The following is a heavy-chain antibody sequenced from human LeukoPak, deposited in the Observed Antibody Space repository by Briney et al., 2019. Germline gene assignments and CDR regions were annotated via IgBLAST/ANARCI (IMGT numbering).Heavy chain of an antibody. J-gene: IGHJ4*02. V-gene: IGHV4-30-2*02. CDR2: IYHSGST. CDR1: GGSISSGGYS. Sequence: PSETLSLTCAVSGGSISSGGYSWSWIRQPPGKGLEWIGYIYHSGSTYYNPSLKSRGTISVDRSQNQFSLKLSSVTAADTAVYYCARQQLSQLYYFDYWGQGTLVTVSS. CDR3: ARQQLSQLYYFDY. D-gene: IGHD6-13*01.